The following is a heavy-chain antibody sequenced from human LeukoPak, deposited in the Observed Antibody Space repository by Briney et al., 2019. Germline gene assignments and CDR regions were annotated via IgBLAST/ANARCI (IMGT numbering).Heavy chain of an antibody. D-gene: IGHD3-3*01. Sequence: GGSLRLSCEASGFTFSTYGMHWVRQAPGKGLEWVAFIRYDGSNKYYADSVKGRFTISRDNSKNTLYLQMNSLRAEDTAVYYCAKDSQYYDFWSGYMGDYYYMDVWGKGTTVTVSS. J-gene: IGHJ6*03. V-gene: IGHV3-30*02. CDR3: AKDSQYYDFWSGYMGDYYYMDV. CDR1: GFTFSTYG. CDR2: IRYDGSNK.